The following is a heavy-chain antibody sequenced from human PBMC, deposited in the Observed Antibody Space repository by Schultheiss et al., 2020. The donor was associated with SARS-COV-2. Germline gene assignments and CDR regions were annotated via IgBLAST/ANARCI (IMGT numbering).Heavy chain of an antibody. CDR3: ASYLLQWLVVY. V-gene: IGHV3-48*03. CDR1: GFTFSSYE. Sequence: GESLKISCAASGFTFSSYEMNWVRQAPGKGLEWVSYISSSGSTIYYADSVKGRFTISRDNSKNTLYLQMNSLRAEDTAVYYCASYLLQWLVVYWGQGTLVTVSS. D-gene: IGHD6-19*01. J-gene: IGHJ4*02. CDR2: ISSSGSTI.